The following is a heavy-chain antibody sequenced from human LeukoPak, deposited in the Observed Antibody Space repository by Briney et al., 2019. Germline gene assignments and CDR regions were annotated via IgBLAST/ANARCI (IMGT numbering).Heavy chain of an antibody. CDR3: ARHIVVVTAIGKYNWFDP. CDR2: MNPNSGNT. CDR1: GYTFTGYY. D-gene: IGHD2-21*02. Sequence: ASVKVSCKASGYTFTGYYMHWVRQAPGQGLEWMGWMNPNSGNTGYAQKFQGRVTITRNTSISTAYMELSSLRSEDTAVYYCARHIVVVTAIGKYNWFDPWGQGTLVTVSS. V-gene: IGHV1-8*03. J-gene: IGHJ5*02.